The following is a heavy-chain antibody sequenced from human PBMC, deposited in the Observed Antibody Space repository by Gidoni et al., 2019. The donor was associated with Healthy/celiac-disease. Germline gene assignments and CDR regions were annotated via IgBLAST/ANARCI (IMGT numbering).Heavy chain of an antibody. Sequence: QVQLVQSGAEVKKPGASVKVSCKASGYTFTSYGISWVRQAPGQGLEWMGWISAYNGNTNYEQKLQGRVTRTTDTSTSTAYMELRSLRSDDTAVYYCAREKDYDFWSGYNNWFDPWGQGTLVTVSS. CDR1: GYTFTSYG. CDR2: ISAYNGNT. V-gene: IGHV1-18*04. CDR3: AREKDYDFWSGYNNWFDP. J-gene: IGHJ5*02. D-gene: IGHD3-3*01.